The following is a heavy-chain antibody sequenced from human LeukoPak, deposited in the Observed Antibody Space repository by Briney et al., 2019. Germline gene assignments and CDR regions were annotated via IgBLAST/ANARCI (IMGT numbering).Heavy chain of an antibody. D-gene: IGHD5-12*01. Sequence: GGSLRLSCATSGFTFSNYRMTWVRQAPGKGLEWVANINRDGSDKYYMASVQGRFTISRDNAKNSLSLQMNSLRAEDTAVYFCARAIEGAYDLWGQGTLVSVSS. CDR3: ARAIEGAYDL. J-gene: IGHJ4*02. V-gene: IGHV3-7*04. CDR1: GFTFSNYR. CDR2: INRDGSDK.